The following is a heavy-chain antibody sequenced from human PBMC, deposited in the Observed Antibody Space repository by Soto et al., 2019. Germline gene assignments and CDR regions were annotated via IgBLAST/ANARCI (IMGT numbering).Heavy chain of an antibody. CDR3: ASSNIAAAGFYYYGMDV. CDR2: TYYSGST. J-gene: IGHJ6*02. D-gene: IGHD6-13*01. CDR1: GGSISSYY. V-gene: IGHV4-59*01. Sequence: SETLSLTCTVSGGSISSYYWNWIRQPPGKGLEWIGYTYYSGSTNYNPSLKSRVTISLDTSKNQFSLKLSSVTAADTAVYYCASSNIAAAGFYYYGMDVWGRGTTVTV.